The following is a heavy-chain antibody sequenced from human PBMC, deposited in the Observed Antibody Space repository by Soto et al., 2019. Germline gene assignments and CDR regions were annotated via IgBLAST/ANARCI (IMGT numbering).Heavy chain of an antibody. V-gene: IGHV1-69*05. CDR2: IIPVFGTS. CDR1: VGSLTNYG. J-gene: IGHJ6*02. Sequence: QVQLVQSGAEVKKPGSSVKVSCKASVGSLTNYGVSWVRQAPGQGLEWMGGIIPVFGTSNYAQKFQGRVTIASDESKSTVFMDVRSLRSEDTAVYYCARGDATNVGVTNYSGSDVWGQGNTVTVSS. CDR3: ARGDATNVGVTNYSGSDV. D-gene: IGHD3-10*01.